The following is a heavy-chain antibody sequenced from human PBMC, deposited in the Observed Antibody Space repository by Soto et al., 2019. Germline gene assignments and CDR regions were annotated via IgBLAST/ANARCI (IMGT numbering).Heavy chain of an antibody. CDR2: IYWDDDK. CDR1: GFSLSTSGVG. J-gene: IGHJ3*02. V-gene: IGHV2-5*02. CDR3: ARPNIRDAFDI. Sequence: QITLKESGPTLVKPTQTLTLTCTFSGFSLSTSGVGVGWIRQPPGKALEWLALIYWDDDKRYSPSLKSRLTIPKYTSKNQVVRTMTNMDPVDTATYYCARPNIRDAFDIWGQGTMVTVSS.